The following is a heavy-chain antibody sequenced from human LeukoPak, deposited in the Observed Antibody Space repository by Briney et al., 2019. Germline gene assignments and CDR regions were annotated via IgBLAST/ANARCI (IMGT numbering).Heavy chain of an antibody. D-gene: IGHD3-10*01. CDR2: INHSGST. Sequence: SETLSLTCAVYGGSFSGYYWSWIRQPPGKGLEWIGEINHSGSTNYNPSLKSRATISVDTSKNQFSLKLSSVTAADTAVYYCAVEVGSGVLVWGKGTTVTVSS. CDR1: GGSFSGYY. V-gene: IGHV4-34*01. J-gene: IGHJ6*04. CDR3: AVEVGSGVLV.